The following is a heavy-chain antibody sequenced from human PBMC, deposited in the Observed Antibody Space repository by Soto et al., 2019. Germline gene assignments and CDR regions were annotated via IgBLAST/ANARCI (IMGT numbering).Heavy chain of an antibody. CDR2: IKGDGSAK. CDR3: AISYDSPGGP. J-gene: IGHJ5*02. V-gene: IGHV3-7*01. CDR1: GFTFSSQW. D-gene: IGHD3-3*01. Sequence: PGGSVRLSCAASGFTFSSQWMSWVRQTPGKGLEWVGNIKGDGSAKFYVDSVRGRFTISRDNAKNSLYLQMNSLRVEDTAVYYCAISYDSPGGPWGQGTLVTVSS.